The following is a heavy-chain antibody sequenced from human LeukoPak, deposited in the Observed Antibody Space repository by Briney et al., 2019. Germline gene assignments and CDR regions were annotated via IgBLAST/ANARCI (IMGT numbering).Heavy chain of an antibody. CDR3: ARVGEYSSSSVPVY. CDR2: ISYDGSNK. V-gene: IGHV3-30-3*01. J-gene: IGHJ4*02. D-gene: IGHD6-13*01. Sequence: GRSLRLSCAASGFTFSSYAMHWVHQAPGKGLEWVAVISYDGSNKYYADSVKGRFTISRDNSKNTLYLQMNSLRAEDTAVYYCARVGEYSSSSVPVYWGQGTLVTVSS. CDR1: GFTFSSYA.